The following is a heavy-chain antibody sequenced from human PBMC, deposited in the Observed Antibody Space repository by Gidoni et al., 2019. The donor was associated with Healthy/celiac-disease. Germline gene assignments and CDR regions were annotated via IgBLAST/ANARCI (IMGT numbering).Heavy chain of an antibody. J-gene: IGHJ4*02. Sequence: QVQLQQRGAGLLKPSEPLSLTCAAYGGSFSGYYWSWIRQPPGKGLEWIGEITHSGSTNYHPSLKSRVTISVDTSKNQVSLKLSSVTAADTAVYYCARGLGRVANGLDYWGQGTLVTVSS. D-gene: IGHD5-12*01. CDR3: ARGLGRVANGLDY. V-gene: IGHV4-34*01. CDR1: GGSFSGYY. CDR2: ITHSGST.